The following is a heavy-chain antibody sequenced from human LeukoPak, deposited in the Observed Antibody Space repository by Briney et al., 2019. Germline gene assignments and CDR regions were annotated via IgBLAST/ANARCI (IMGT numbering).Heavy chain of an antibody. CDR1: GGAFSGYY. CDR3: ARGRMMLRGYFDY. V-gene: IGHV4-34*01. J-gene: IGHJ4*02. Sequence: SETLSLTCAVYGGAFSGYYWSWIRQPPGKGLEWIGEINHSGSTNYNPSLKSRGTISVDTSKNQFSLKLSSVTAADTAVYYCARGRMMLRGYFDYWGQGTLVTVSS. CDR2: INHSGST. D-gene: IGHD4/OR15-4a*01.